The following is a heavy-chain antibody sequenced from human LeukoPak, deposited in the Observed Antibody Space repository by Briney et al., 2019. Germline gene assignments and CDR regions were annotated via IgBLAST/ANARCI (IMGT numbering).Heavy chain of an antibody. J-gene: IGHJ4*02. CDR3: AKDLRAGPWFGTCPDY. D-gene: IGHD3-10*01. Sequence: GGSLRLSCAASGFTFSSYSMNWVRQAPGKGLEWVSSISSSSSYIYYADSVKGRFTISRDNSKNTLYLQMNSLRAEDTAVYYCAKDLRAGPWFGTCPDYWGQGTLVTVSS. CDR1: GFTFSSYS. V-gene: IGHV3-21*04. CDR2: ISSSSSYI.